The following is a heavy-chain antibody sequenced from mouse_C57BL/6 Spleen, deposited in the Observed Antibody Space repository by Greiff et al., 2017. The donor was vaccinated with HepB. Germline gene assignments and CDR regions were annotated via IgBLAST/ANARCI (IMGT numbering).Heavy chain of an antibody. V-gene: IGHV1-22*01. D-gene: IGHD1-1*01. CDR2: INPNNGGT. CDR3: AREIYYYGSSPAWFAY. J-gene: IGHJ3*01. Sequence: EVQLQQSGPELVKPGASVKMSCKASGYTFTDYNMHWVKQSHGKSLEWIGYINPNNGGTSYNQKFKGKATLTVNKSSSTAYMGLRSLTSEDSAVYYCAREIYYYGSSPAWFAYWGQGTLVTVSA. CDR1: GYTFTDYN.